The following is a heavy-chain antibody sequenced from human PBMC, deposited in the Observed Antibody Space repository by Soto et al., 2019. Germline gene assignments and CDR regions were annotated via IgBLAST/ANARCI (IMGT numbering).Heavy chain of an antibody. CDR1: GLIFSDYH. V-gene: IGHV3-72*01. CDR3: AMLGGWSGGSSGMDV. CDR2: IRRKANSYTT. Sequence: EVQLVESGGGLVQPGESLRLSCAASGLIFSDYHMDWVRQAPGKGLEWAGRIRRKANSYTTEYAASVKGRFTISRDDSKNSLYLQMNSLKSEDTAVYYCAMLGGWSGGSSGMDVWGQGTTVTVSS. D-gene: IGHD6-19*01. J-gene: IGHJ6*02.